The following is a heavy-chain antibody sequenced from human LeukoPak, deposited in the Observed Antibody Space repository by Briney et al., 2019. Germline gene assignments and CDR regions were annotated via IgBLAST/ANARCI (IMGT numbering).Heavy chain of an antibody. CDR2: ISSDASNK. V-gene: IGHV3-30*04. D-gene: IGHD3-10*01. CDR3: ARWKYGSGSHYDY. J-gene: IGHJ4*02. CDR1: GFTFSRYA. Sequence: GRSLRLSCAASGFTFSRYALHWVRQAPGKGLEWVAVISSDASNKFYADSVKGRFTISRDNSKNTLYLQMNSLRAEDTAVYYCARWKYGSGSHYDYWGQGTLVTVSS.